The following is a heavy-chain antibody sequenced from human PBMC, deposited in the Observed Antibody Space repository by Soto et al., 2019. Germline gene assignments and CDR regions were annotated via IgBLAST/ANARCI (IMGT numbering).Heavy chain of an antibody. J-gene: IGHJ4*02. CDR2: ISSSGDST. CDR3: ARGRTDYAYFES. V-gene: IGHV3-48*02. Sequence: EVQLVDSGGGLVQPGGSLRLSCAASGIAFSSHTMYWVRQPPGKGLEWVSYISSSGDSTYYADYVKGRFTISRDNARNSLSLQMNGLRDEDTAIYYCARGRTDYAYFESWGQGTLVTVSS. CDR1: GIAFSSHT. D-gene: IGHD3-16*01.